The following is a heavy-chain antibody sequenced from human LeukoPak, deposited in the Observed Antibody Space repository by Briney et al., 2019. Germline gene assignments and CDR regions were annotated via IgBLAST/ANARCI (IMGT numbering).Heavy chain of an antibody. Sequence: SETLSLTCSVSGDSISPHYWSWIRQPPEKGLEWIGYIHYTGNTNYNPSLKSRVTISVDTSTNQLSLRLSSVTAADTAVYYCARFSGYDDTDHHYLDNWGQGTLVAVSS. V-gene: IGHV4-59*08. D-gene: IGHD3-22*01. CDR2: IHYTGNT. J-gene: IGHJ4*02. CDR1: GDSISPHY. CDR3: ARFSGYDDTDHHYLDN.